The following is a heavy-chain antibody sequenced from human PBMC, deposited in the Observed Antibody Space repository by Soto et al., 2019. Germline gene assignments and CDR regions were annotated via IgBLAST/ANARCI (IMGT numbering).Heavy chain of an antibody. V-gene: IGHV3-23*01. J-gene: IGHJ6*02. CDR3: EKERGYNDGYDAMDV. D-gene: IGHD1-1*01. CDR2: LSGSGGST. CDR1: GFTFSSYA. Sequence: EVQLLESGGGLVQPGGSLRLSCAASGFTFSSYAMSWVRQAPGKGLEWVSGLSGSGGSTYYADSVKGRFTISRDNSKNTLYLQTNSLRAEDTAVYYGEKERGYNDGYDAMDVWGQGTTVTVSS.